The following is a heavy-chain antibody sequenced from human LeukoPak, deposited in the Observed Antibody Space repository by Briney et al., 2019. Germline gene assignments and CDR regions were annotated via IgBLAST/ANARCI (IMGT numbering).Heavy chain of an antibody. Sequence: SGTLSLTCAVSGGSISSSNWWSWVRQPPGKGLEWIGEIYHSGSTNYNPSLKSRVTISVDKSKNQFSLKLSSVTAADTAVYYCARDQCSGGSCYSGMFNYWGQGTLVTVSS. CDR1: GGSISSSNW. CDR2: IYHSGST. CDR3: ARDQCSGGSCYSGMFNY. D-gene: IGHD2-15*01. V-gene: IGHV4-4*02. J-gene: IGHJ4*02.